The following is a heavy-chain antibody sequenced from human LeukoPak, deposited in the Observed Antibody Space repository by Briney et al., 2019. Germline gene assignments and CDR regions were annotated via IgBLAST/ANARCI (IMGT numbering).Heavy chain of an antibody. J-gene: IGHJ4*02. Sequence: GSLRLSCTASRFTFSTYVMSWVRHVTGEGLAWVSAISGSGGDTSYPDSVKGRLTISRDNSKNTRYLQMNSLRAEDTAVYYCAKPYDNSGYYYPFDYWGQGSLVTVSS. D-gene: IGHD3-22*01. V-gene: IGHV3-23*01. CDR3: AKPYDNSGYYYPFDY. CDR2: ISGSGGDT. CDR1: RFTFSTYV.